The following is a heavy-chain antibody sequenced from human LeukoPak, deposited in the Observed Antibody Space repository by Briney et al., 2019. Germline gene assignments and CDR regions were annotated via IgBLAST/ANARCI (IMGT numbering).Heavy chain of an antibody. Sequence: QAGRSLRLSCAASGFTFGDYAMSWVRQAPGKGLEWVGFIRTEAYDGATDYGASVKGRFTISRDDSKNIAYLQMNSLNTEDTAVYYCTRTFGYYYFYMDVWGKGTTVIVSS. CDR2: IRTEAYDGAT. CDR1: GFTFGDYA. V-gene: IGHV3-49*04. J-gene: IGHJ6*03. D-gene: IGHD3-16*01. CDR3: TRTFGYYYFYMDV.